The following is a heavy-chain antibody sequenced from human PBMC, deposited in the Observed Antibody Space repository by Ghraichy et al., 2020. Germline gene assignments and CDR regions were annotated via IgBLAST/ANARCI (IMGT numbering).Heavy chain of an antibody. V-gene: IGHV4-39*07. CDR3: AREPYTSSGDIYYYYGLDV. J-gene: IGHJ6*02. CDR2: IHTSGSS. Sequence: SETLSLTCTVSGGSISSSSYYWGWIRQPPGKGLEWIGSIHTSGSSNYSPSLKSRVTMSLDTSKNQFSLRLSSVTAADTAVYYCAREPYTSSGDIYYYYGLDVWGQGPTVTVSS. CDR1: GGSISSSSYY. D-gene: IGHD3-10*01.